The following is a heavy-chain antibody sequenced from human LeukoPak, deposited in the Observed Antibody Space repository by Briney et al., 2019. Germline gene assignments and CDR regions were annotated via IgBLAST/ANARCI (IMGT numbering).Heavy chain of an antibody. V-gene: IGHV3-30*18. J-gene: IGHJ4*02. Sequence: GGSLRLSCTASGFTFRTHSMHWVRQAPGKGLEWVAVIASDGYNKYYVDSVKGRFTISRDNSKITLYLQMNSLRAEDTAVYYCAKSYNGYESKPDYWGQGTLVTVSS. D-gene: IGHD5-12*01. CDR3: AKSYNGYESKPDY. CDR1: GFTFRTHS. CDR2: IASDGYNK.